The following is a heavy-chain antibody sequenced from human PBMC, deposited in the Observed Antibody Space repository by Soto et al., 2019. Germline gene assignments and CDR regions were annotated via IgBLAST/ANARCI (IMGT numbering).Heavy chain of an antibody. V-gene: IGHV3-30*18. CDR2: ISYDGSNK. CDR3: EKVRQWLVRGDAFDI. CDR1: GFTFSSYG. J-gene: IGHJ3*02. Sequence: HPGGTLRLSCAASGFTFSSYGMHWVRQAPGKGLEWVAVISYDGSNKYYADSVKGRFTISRDNSKNTLYLQMNSLRAEDTAVYYCEKVRQWLVRGDAFDIWGQGTMVTVSS. D-gene: IGHD6-19*01.